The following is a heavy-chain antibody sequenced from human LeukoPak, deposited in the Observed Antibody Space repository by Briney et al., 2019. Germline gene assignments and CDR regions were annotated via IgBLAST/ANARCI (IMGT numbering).Heavy chain of an antibody. D-gene: IGHD7-27*01. V-gene: IGHV4-31*03. Sequence: SETLSLTCTVSGGSISSGGYYWSWIRQHPGKGLEWIGYIYYSGSTYYNPSLKSRVTISVDTSKNQFSLKLSSVTAADTAVYYCAREANWGSGAFDIWGQGTMVTVSS. CDR2: IYYSGST. J-gene: IGHJ3*02. CDR3: AREANWGSGAFDI. CDR1: GGSISSGGYY.